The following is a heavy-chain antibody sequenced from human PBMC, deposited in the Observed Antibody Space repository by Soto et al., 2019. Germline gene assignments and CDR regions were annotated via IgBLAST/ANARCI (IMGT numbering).Heavy chain of an antibody. D-gene: IGHD3-9*01. J-gene: IGHJ4*02. V-gene: IGHV1-46*01. Sequence: VASVKVSCKASGYTFTSYYMHWVRQAPGQGLEWMGMINPSGGSTSYAQKFQGRVTMTRDKTISTAYLQWSSLKASDTAIYYCARLLAGSRWYFDYWGQGTLVTVSS. CDR1: GYTFTSYY. CDR3: ARLLAGSRWYFDY. CDR2: INPSGGST.